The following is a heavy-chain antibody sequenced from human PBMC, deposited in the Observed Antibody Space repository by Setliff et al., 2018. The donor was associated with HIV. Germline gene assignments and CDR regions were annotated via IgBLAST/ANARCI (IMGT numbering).Heavy chain of an antibody. J-gene: IGHJ3*02. CDR1: GDSVSSGGFY. CDR2: LFYSGTT. V-gene: IGHV4-31*03. Sequence: PSETLSLTCSVSGDSVSSGGFYWSWIRQRPDKGLEWIGHLFYSGTTYYSPSLKSRVIISRDTSENQFSLQLSSVTAADTAVYYCAREYDVLTGYYISAFDIWGQGTVVTVSS. CDR3: AREYDVLTGYYISAFDI. D-gene: IGHD3-9*01.